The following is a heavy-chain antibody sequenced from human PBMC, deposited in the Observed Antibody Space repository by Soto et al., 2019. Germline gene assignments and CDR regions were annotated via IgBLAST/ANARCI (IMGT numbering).Heavy chain of an antibody. D-gene: IGHD3-3*01. V-gene: IGHV3-11*01. CDR1: GFTFSDYY. CDR2: ISSSGSTI. J-gene: IGHJ6*03. Sequence: QVQLVESGGGLVKPGGSLRLSCAASGFTFSDYYMSWIRQAPGKGLEWVSYISSSGSTIYYADSVKGRVTISRDNAKNSLYLQMNSLRAEDTAVYYCERYLWSGYYSVYGEYYMDVWGKGTTVTVSS. CDR3: ERYLWSGYYSVYGEYYMDV.